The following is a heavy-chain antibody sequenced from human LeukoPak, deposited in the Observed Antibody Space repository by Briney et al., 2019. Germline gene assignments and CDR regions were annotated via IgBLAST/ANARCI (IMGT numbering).Heavy chain of an antibody. CDR3: TTATMIRGVSDY. CDR2: IKSKTDGAAT. Sequence: GGSLRLSCADSGFTFSDAWMSWVRQAPGRGLEWVGRIKSKTDGAATDYAAPVKGRFTISRDDSKNTLFLQINSLRTEDTAVYYCTTATMIRGVSDYWGQGTLVTVSS. D-gene: IGHD3-10*01. V-gene: IGHV3-15*01. J-gene: IGHJ4*02. CDR1: GFTFSDAW.